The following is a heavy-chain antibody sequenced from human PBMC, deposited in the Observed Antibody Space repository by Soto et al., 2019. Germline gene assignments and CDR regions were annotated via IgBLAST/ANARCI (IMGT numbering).Heavy chain of an antibody. CDR1: GFTFSSYA. D-gene: IGHD3-10*01. J-gene: IGHJ6*02. V-gene: IGHV3-23*01. CDR3: ASRGVRGVITLRYYYYGMDV. CDR2: ISGSGGST. Sequence: EVQLLESGGGLVQPGGSLRLSCAASGFTFSSYAMSWVRRAPGKGLEWVSAISGSGGSTYYADSVKGRFTISRDNSKNTLYLQMNSLRAEDTAVYYCASRGVRGVITLRYYYYGMDVWGQGTTVTVSS.